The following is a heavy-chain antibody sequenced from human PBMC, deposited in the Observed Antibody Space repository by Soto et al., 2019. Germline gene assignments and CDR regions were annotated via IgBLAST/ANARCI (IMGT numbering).Heavy chain of an antibody. CDR3: AESLVPPSDAFDL. CDR2: ISDRGTST. V-gene: IGHV3-23*01. J-gene: IGHJ3*01. Sequence: GGSLRLSCAASGFTFGNYAMNWVRQAPGKGLEWISSISDRGTSTYYADSVKGRFSISRDNSKNTLFLQMNRLRADDTAVYFCAESLVPPSDAFDLWGRGTLVTVSS. CDR1: GFTFGNYA. D-gene: IGHD6-19*01.